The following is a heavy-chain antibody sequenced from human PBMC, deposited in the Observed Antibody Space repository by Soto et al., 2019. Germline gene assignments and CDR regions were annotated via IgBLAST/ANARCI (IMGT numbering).Heavy chain of an antibody. V-gene: IGHV3-7*01. Sequence: EAQLVESGGDLVQPGGSLRLSCAASGFTLNRDWTSWVRQAPGKGLEWVASITDDGNGKFYVDSVKGRFTISRDDAKNSLYLQMISLRAEGTAVYYCDGISRGHWGQGTLVTVSS. CDR2: ITDDGNGK. CDR1: GFTLNRDW. D-gene: IGHD2-15*01. J-gene: IGHJ4*02. CDR3: DGISRGH.